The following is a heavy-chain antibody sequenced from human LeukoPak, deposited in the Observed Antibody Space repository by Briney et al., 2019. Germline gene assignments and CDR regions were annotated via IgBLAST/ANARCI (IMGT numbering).Heavy chain of an antibody. J-gene: IGHJ4*02. CDR3: ARHSGSYWAHFDY. V-gene: IGHV4-34*01. D-gene: IGHD1-26*01. Sequence: KPSETLSLTCGVYGGSFSGYYWSWIRQPPGKGLEWIGEINHSGSTNYNPSLKSRVTISVDTSKNQFSLNLSSVTAADTAVYYCARHSGSYWAHFDYWGQGTLVTVSS. CDR1: GGSFSGYY. CDR2: INHSGST.